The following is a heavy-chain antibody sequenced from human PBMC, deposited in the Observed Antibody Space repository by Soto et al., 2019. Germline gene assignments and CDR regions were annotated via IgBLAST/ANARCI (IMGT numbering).Heavy chain of an antibody. V-gene: IGHV3-74*01. J-gene: IGHJ4*02. Sequence: EVQLVESGGGLVQPGGSLRLSCIASGFTFSSHWMHWVRQDPGKGLVWVSRVNTDGSIAHYADSVKGRFTISRDNAKNTLYLQMNSLRAEDTAVYYCVRALFSSTGIDYWGQGTLVTVSS. CDR1: GFTFSSHW. CDR2: VNTDGSIA. CDR3: VRALFSSTGIDY. D-gene: IGHD2-8*02.